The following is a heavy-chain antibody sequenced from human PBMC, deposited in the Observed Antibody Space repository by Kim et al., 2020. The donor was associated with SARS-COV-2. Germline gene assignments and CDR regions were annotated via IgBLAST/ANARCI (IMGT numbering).Heavy chain of an antibody. Sequence: GGSLRLSCAASGFTFSSYAMSWVRQAPGKGLEWVSAISGSGGSTYYADSVKGRFTISRDNSKNTLYLQMNSLRAEDTAVYYCAKDLEGTPDRYYDFWSGYYTSQSREVGSFDYWGQGTLVTVSS. D-gene: IGHD3-3*01. CDR1: GFTFSSYA. CDR3: AKDLEGTPDRYYDFWSGYYTSQSREVGSFDY. J-gene: IGHJ4*02. CDR2: ISGSGGST. V-gene: IGHV3-23*01.